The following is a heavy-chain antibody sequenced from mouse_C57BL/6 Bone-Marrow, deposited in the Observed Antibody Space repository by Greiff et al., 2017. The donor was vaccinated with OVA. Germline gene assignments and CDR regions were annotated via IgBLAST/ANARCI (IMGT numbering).Heavy chain of an antibody. CDR1: GFTFTDYY. Sequence: EVQLVESGGGLVQPGGSLSLSCAASGFTFTDYYMSWVRQPPGKALEWLGFIRNKANGYTTEYSASVKGRFTISRDNSQSILYLQMNALRAEDSATYYCARSPPYYSGSSADVWGTGTTVTVSS. J-gene: IGHJ1*03. D-gene: IGHD1-1*01. CDR3: ARSPPYYSGSSADV. CDR2: IRNKANGYTT. V-gene: IGHV7-3*01.